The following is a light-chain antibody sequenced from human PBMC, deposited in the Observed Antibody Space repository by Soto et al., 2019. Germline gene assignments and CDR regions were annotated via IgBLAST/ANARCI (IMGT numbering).Light chain of an antibody. J-gene: IGLJ1*01. CDR1: SSDVGSYNL. Sequence: QSALTQPASVSGSPGQSITISCTGTSSDVGSYNLVSWYQQHPGKAPKLMLYEVSEWPSGVSNRFSGSKSGNTASLTISGLQAEDEADYYSCSCAGSSTFYVFGPGTKLTLL. CDR2: EVS. CDR3: CSCAGSSTFYV. V-gene: IGLV2-23*02.